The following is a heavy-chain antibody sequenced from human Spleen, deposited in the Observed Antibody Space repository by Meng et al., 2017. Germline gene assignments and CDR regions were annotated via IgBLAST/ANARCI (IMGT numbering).Heavy chain of an antibody. Sequence: GGSLRLSCAASGFTFSNYGMHWVRQAPGKGLEWVALIWYDGSNKYYADSVKGRFTISRDNSKNTLYLQMTSLRVEDTAVYYCAKEIRPNDYWGQGTRVTVSS. V-gene: IGHV3-33*06. CDR2: IWYDGSNK. J-gene: IGHJ4*02. CDR1: GFTFSNYG. CDR3: AKEIRPNDY.